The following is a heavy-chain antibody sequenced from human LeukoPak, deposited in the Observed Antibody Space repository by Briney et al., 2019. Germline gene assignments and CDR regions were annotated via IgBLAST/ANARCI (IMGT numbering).Heavy chain of an antibody. CDR1: GYTFTSYG. V-gene: IGHV1-18*01. Sequence: ASVKVSCKASGYTFTSYGISWVRQAPEQGLEWMGWISAYSGDTNYAQKFQGRATMTTDTSTSTAYMELRSLSSDDTAVYYCARINDFWSGPTLDVWGQGTTVTVSS. CDR3: ARINDFWSGPTLDV. D-gene: IGHD3-3*01. J-gene: IGHJ6*02. CDR2: ISAYSGDT.